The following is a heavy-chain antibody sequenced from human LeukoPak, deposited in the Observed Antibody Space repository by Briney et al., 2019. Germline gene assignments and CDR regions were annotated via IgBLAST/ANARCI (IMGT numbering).Heavy chain of an antibody. CDR2: IIPIFGTA. J-gene: IGHJ4*02. D-gene: IGHD3-22*01. V-gene: IGHV1-69*05. CDR1: GGTFSSYA. CDR3: ARGPVYDSNSYYFDY. Sequence: ASVKVSCKASGGTFSSYAISWVRQAPGQGLEWMGGIIPIFGTANYAQKFQGRVTITTDESTSTAYMELSSLRSEDTAVYYCARGPVYDSNSYYFDYWGQGTLVAVSS.